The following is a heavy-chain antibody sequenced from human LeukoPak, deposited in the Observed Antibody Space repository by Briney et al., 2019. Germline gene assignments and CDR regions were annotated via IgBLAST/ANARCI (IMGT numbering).Heavy chain of an antibody. CDR2: IYDGGST. Sequence: GGSLRLSCAASGFTFSSNYMSWVRQAPGKGLEWVSVIYDGGSTYYADSVKGRFTISRDNSKNTLYLQMNSLRAEDTAVYYCAREAYCSTGVNCASTSRYFDYWGQGTLVTVSS. V-gene: IGHV3-53*01. J-gene: IGHJ4*02. CDR3: AREAYCSTGVNCASTSRYFDY. CDR1: GFTFSSNY. D-gene: IGHD2-8*01.